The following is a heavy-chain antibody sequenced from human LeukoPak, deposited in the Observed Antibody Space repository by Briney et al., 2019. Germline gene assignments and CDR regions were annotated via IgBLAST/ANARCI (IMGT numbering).Heavy chain of an antibody. CDR1: GFTFSSIA. CDR2: IRSNGGTT. CDR3: AKIPVTSRPFYFDY. J-gene: IGHJ4*02. D-gene: IGHD6-19*01. Sequence: GGSLRLSCAASGFTFSSIAMTWVRQAPGKGLEWVSTIRSNGGTTYNAESVKGRFTISRDNSKNTLYLQMNSLRAEDTAVYYCAKIPVTSRPFYFDYWGQGTLVTVSS. V-gene: IGHV3-23*01.